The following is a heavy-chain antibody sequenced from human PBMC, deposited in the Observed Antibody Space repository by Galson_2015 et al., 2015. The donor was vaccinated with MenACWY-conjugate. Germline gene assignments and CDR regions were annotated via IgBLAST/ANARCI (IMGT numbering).Heavy chain of an antibody. Sequence: SLRLSCAASGFAFRDYGMHWVRQAPGKGLQWLALISYDGSDKYYEDSVKGRFSISRDNSKNTMILHMNSLATEDTAVYYCSKDPYPSAAAVSSSYIDIWGQGTVVTVSA. CDR1: GFAFRDYG. CDR3: SKDPYPSAAAVSSSYIDI. CDR2: ISYDGSDK. J-gene: IGHJ5*02. V-gene: IGHV3-30*18. D-gene: IGHD6-25*01.